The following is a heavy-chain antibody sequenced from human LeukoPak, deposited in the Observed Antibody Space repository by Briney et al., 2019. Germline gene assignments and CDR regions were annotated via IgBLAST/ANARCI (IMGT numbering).Heavy chain of an antibody. V-gene: IGHV3-48*01. D-gene: IGHD7-27*01. CDR1: GFTFSSYS. CDR3: ARGGNWGYFDY. Sequence: PGGSLRLSCAASGFTFSSYSMNWVRQAPGKGLEWVSYISSSSSTIYYADSVKGRFTISRDNAKNSLYLQMNSLRTEDTAIYHCARGGNWGYFDYWGQGTLVTVSS. J-gene: IGHJ4*02. CDR2: ISSSSSTI.